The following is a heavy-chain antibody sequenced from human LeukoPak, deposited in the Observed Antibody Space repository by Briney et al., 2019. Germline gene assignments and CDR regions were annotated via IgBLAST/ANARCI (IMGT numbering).Heavy chain of an antibody. D-gene: IGHD2-2*01. CDR3: AKETYSTSWQLDS. J-gene: IGHJ4*02. CDR1: GFTFSSYA. CDR2: ISGSSSYI. V-gene: IGHV3-21*01. Sequence: GGSLRLSCAPSGFTFSSYAVNWVRQAPGKGLEWVSSISGSSSYIYYADSVKGRFTISRDNSKNTLYLQMNSLRAEDTAVYYCAKETYSTSWQLDSWGQGTLVAVSS.